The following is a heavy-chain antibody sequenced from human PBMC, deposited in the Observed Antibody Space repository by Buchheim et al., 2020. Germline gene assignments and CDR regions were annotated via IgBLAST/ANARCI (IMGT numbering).Heavy chain of an antibody. CDR1: GYTLTGYY. D-gene: IGHD2-15*01. V-gene: IGHV1-2*04. CDR3: ARDPGTYCSGGSCYYDYYFDY. J-gene: IGHJ4*02. CDR2: SNPNSGGT. Sequence: QVQLVQSGAEVKKPGASVKVSCKASGYTLTGYYMHWVRQAPGQGLEWMGWSNPNSGGTNYAQKFQGWVTMTRDTSISPSYMELSRLRSDDTAVYYCARDPGTYCSGGSCYYDYYFDYWGQGTL.